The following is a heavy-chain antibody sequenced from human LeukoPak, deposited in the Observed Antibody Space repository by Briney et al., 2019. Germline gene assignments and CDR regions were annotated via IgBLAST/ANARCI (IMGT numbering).Heavy chain of an antibody. CDR2: ISSNGGST. V-gene: IGHV3-64D*06. CDR3: VKSGSYYNEPYYFDY. D-gene: IGHD3-10*01. CDR1: GFTFCRYA. J-gene: IGHJ4*02. Sequence: VQPGGSLRLSCSASGFTFCRYAMHWVRQAPGKGLEYVSGISSNGGSTYYADSVKGRFTISRDNSKNTLYLQMSSLRAEDTAVYYCVKSGSYYNEPYYFDYWGQGTLVTVSS.